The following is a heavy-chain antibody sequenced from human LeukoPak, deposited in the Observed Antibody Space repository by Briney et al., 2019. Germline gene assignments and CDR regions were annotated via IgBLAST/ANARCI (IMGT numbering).Heavy chain of an antibody. J-gene: IGHJ4*02. CDR1: GFTFSSYS. CDR2: ISSSSSYI. V-gene: IGHV3-21*01. D-gene: IGHD6-6*01. Sequence: GGSLRLSCAASGFTFSSYSMNWVRQAPGKGLEWVSSISSSSSYIYYADSVKGRFTISRDNARNSLYLQMNSLRVEDTAVYYCARDSSSSTDYWGQGTLVTVSS. CDR3: ARDSSSSTDY.